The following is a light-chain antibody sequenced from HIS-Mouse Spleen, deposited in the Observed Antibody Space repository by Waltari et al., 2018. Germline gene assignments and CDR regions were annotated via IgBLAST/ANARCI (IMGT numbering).Light chain of an antibody. CDR1: SSNIGSNT. J-gene: IGLJ3*02. CDR2: SNN. Sequence: QSVLTQPPSASGTPGQRVTISCSGSSSNIGSNTANWYQQRPGTAPKLLIYSNNQRPPGVPGRFSCSKSGTSASLAISGLQSEDEADYYCAAWDDSLNGYWVFGGGTKLTVL. V-gene: IGLV1-44*01. CDR3: AAWDDSLNGYWV.